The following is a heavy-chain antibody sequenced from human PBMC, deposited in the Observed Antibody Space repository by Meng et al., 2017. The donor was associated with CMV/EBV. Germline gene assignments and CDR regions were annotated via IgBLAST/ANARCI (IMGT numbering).Heavy chain of an antibody. CDR2: ISAYNGNT. Sequence: RAVVNWSGGATHGSCKGSVYTCTRDGNSWERQGPRQEHGWMGWISAYNGNTNYAQKLQDRVTMTTDTSTSTAYMDVSSLTGDDTAVHECAKEEFDYWGQGTLVTVSS. CDR3: AKEEFDY. J-gene: IGHJ4*02. V-gene: IGHV1-18*01. CDR1: VYTCTRDG.